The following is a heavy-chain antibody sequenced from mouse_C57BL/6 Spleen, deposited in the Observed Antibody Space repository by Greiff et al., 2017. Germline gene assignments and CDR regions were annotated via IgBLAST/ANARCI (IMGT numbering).Heavy chain of an antibody. Sequence: DVQLQESGPGLVKPSQSLSLTCSVTGYSITSGYYWNWIRQFPGNKLEWMGYISYDGSNNYNPSLKNRISITRDTSKNQFFLKLNSVTTEDTATYYCARHYSYWGQGTTLTVSS. V-gene: IGHV3-6*01. CDR3: ARHYSY. CDR2: ISYDGSN. D-gene: IGHD1-1*01. J-gene: IGHJ2*01. CDR1: GYSITSGYY.